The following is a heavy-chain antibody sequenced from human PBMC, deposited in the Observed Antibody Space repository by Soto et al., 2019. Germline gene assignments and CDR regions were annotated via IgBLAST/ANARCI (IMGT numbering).Heavy chain of an antibody. J-gene: IGHJ3*02. CDR2: ISSSSSYI. CDR1: GFTFSSYS. D-gene: IGHD6-6*01. V-gene: IGHV3-21*01. CDR3: ARIKLGYDAFDI. Sequence: EVQLVESGGGLVKPGGSLRLSCAASGFTFSSYSMNWVRQAPGKGLEWVSSISSSSSYIYYAESVKGRFTISRDNAKNSLYLQMNSLRAEDTAVYYCARIKLGYDAFDIWGQGTMVTVSS.